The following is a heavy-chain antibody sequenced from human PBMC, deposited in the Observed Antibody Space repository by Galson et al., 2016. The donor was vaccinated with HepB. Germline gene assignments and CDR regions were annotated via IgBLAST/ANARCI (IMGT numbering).Heavy chain of an antibody. J-gene: IGHJ4*02. D-gene: IGHD1-26*01. V-gene: IGHV1-69*13. CDR2: IIPVFGTT. CDR3: ARGWAPEGVGVTPFDS. Sequence: SVKVSCKASGYTFSSYAMNWVRQAPGEGLEWMAGIIPVFGTTHTAQRFQGRVTVTAVQSTNTVYMELNSLTSEDTAIYFCARGWAPEGVGVTPFDSWGQGTLVTVSS. CDR1: GYTFSSYA.